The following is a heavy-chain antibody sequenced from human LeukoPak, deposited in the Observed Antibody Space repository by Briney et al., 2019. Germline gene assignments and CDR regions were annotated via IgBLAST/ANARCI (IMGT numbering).Heavy chain of an antibody. Sequence: GGSLRLSCAASEFTFSNYGMHWVRQAPGKGLEWVAVISYDGSNKYYADSVKGRFTTSRDNSKTTLYLQTNSLRTDDTAVYYCARGLVSGSQRGYFDYWGPGTLVTVSS. CDR2: ISYDGSNK. V-gene: IGHV3-30-3*01. D-gene: IGHD1-26*01. CDR3: ARGLVSGSQRGYFDY. CDR1: EFTFSNYG. J-gene: IGHJ4*01.